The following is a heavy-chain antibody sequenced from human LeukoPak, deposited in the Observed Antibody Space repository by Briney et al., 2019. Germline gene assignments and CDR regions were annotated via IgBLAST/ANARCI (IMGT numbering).Heavy chain of an antibody. Sequence: GGSLRLSCAGSGFSFNYYDMDWVRQAPGKGLEWVSSISPKSDFIYYSDSVRGRFTISRDNAENSLYLQMNSLRAEDTAVYYCARADCSSSTCYLRRSWFDPWGEGTLVTVSS. V-gene: IGHV3-21*01. CDR2: ISPKSDFI. J-gene: IGHJ5*02. CDR1: GFSFNYYD. D-gene: IGHD2-2*01. CDR3: ARADCSSSTCYLRRSWFDP.